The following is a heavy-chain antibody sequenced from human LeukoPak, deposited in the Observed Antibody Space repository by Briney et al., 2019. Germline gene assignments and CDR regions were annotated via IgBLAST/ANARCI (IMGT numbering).Heavy chain of an antibody. CDR3: ARDQFSKTGWFDP. D-gene: IGHD3-3*02. Sequence: PSETLSLTCTVSGGSISTFYWSWIRQPPGKGLEWIGYIYYSGSTNYNPSLKGRVTISVDTSKNQFSLKLTSVTAADTAVYYCARDQFSKTGWFDPWGQGTLVTVSS. V-gene: IGHV4-59*01. J-gene: IGHJ5*02. CDR2: IYYSGST. CDR1: GGSISTFY.